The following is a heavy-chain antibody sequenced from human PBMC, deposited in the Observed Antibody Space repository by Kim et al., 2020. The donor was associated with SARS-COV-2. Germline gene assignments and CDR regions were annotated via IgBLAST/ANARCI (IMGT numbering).Heavy chain of an antibody. CDR2: ISGSGGST. CDR1: GFTFSSYA. D-gene: IGHD3-3*01. Sequence: GGSLRLSCAASGFTFSSYAMSWVRQAPGKGLEWVSAISGSGGSTYYADSVKGRFTISRDNSKNTLYLQMNSLRAEDTAVYYCATGRATILRFLEPHHEDYWGQGTLVTVSS. J-gene: IGHJ4*02. CDR3: ATGRATILRFLEPHHEDY. V-gene: IGHV3-23*01.